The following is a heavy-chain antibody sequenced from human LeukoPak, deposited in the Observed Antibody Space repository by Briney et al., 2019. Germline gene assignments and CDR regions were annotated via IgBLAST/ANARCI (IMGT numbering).Heavy chain of an antibody. CDR3: ARETRRIMITFGGVIGYGVDV. D-gene: IGHD3-16*02. CDR2: ISAYNGNT. Sequence: ASVKVSCKASGYTFTSYGISWVRQAPGQGLEWMGWISAYNGNTNYAQKLQGRVTMTTDTSTSTAYMELRSLRSDDTAVYYCARETRRIMITFGGVIGYGVDVWGQGTTVTVSS. V-gene: IGHV1-18*01. CDR1: GYTFTSYG. J-gene: IGHJ6*02.